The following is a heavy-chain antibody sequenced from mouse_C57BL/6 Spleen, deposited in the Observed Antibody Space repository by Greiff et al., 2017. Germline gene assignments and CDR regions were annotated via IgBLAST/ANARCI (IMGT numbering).Heavy chain of an antibody. D-gene: IGHD2-1*01. CDR2: IYPGSGST. CDR3: ARTIYYGNYVWFAY. Sequence: VQLQHPGAELVKPGASVKMSCKASGYTFTSYWITWVKQRPGQGLEWIGDIYPGSGSTNYNEKFKSKATLTVDTSSSTAYMQLSSLTSEDSAVYYCARTIYYGNYVWFAYWGQGTLVTVSA. CDR1: GYTFTSYW. V-gene: IGHV1-55*01. J-gene: IGHJ3*01.